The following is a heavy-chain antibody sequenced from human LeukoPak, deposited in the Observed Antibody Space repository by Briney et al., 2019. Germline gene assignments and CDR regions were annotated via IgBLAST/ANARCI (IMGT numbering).Heavy chain of an antibody. D-gene: IGHD3-10*01. CDR3: ARIGVHYYGSGTYYNALSGWFDP. Sequence: LSLACTVSGGSISSGGYYWSWIRQHRGKGLEWVSYISGSSSYTNYVDSVKGRFTISRDNAKNSRYLQMNSLRAEDTAVYYCARIGVHYYGSGTYYNALSGWFDPWGQGTLVTVSS. V-gene: IGHV3-11*03. CDR2: ISGSSSYT. CDR1: GGSISSGGYY. J-gene: IGHJ5*02.